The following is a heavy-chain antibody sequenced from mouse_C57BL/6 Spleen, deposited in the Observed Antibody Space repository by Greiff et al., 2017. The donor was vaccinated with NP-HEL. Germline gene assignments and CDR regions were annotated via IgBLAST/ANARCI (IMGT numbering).Heavy chain of an antibody. V-gene: IGHV1-26*01. Sequence: VQLQQSGPELVKPGASVKISCKASGYTFTDYYMNWVKQSHGKSLEWIGDINPNNGGTSYNQQFKGKATLTVDKSSSTAYMELRSLTSEDSAVYYCAREGACTLVGGWYFDVWGTGTTVTVSS. D-gene: IGHD1-1*01. CDR1: GYTFTDYY. CDR3: AREGACTLVGGWYFDV. CDR2: INPNNGGT. J-gene: IGHJ1*03.